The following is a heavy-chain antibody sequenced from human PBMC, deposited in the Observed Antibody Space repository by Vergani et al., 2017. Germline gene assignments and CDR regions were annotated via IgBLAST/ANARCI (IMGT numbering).Heavy chain of an antibody. CDR3: ARAEDDFWSGYPKNWFDP. J-gene: IGHJ5*02. V-gene: IGHV4-39*01. CDR2: IYYSGST. D-gene: IGHD3-3*01. CDR1: GGSISSSSYY. Sequence: QLQLQESGPGLVKPSETLSLTCTVSGGSISSSSYYWGWIRQPPGKGLEWIGSIYYSGSTYYNPSLKSRVTISVDTSKNQFSLKMSTVTAADTFVYYCARAEDDFWSGYPKNWFDPWGQGTLVTVSS.